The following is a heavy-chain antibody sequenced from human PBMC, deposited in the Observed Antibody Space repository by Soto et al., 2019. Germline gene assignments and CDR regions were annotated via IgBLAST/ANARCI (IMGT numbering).Heavy chain of an antibody. J-gene: IGHJ4*02. Sequence: QITLKESGPPLVKPTQTLTLTCTFSGFSLSTSGVGVGWIRQPPGKALEWLALIYWDDDKRYSPSLKSRLTITKDTSKNQVVLTMTNVDPVDTATYYCAQRYCSTGCYAFFDYWGQGTLVTVSS. D-gene: IGHD2-2*01. CDR1: GFSLSTSGVG. CDR2: IYWDDDK. CDR3: AQRYCSTGCYAFFDY. V-gene: IGHV2-5*02.